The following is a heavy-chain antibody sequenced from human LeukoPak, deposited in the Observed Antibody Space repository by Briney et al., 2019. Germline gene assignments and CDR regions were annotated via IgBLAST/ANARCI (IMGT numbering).Heavy chain of an antibody. V-gene: IGHV3-48*03. Sequence: GGSLRLSCAASGFTFSSYAMTWVRQAPGKGLEWVSYISSSGSTIYYADSVKGRFTISRDNAKNSLYLQMNSLRAEDTAVYYCARITAILSPALYYYYMDVWGKGTTVTISS. CDR3: ARITAILSPALYYYYMDV. CDR1: GFTFSSYA. J-gene: IGHJ6*03. D-gene: IGHD6-13*01. CDR2: ISSSGSTI.